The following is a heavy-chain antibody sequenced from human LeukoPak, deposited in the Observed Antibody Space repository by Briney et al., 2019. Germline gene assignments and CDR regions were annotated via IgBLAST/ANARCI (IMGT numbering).Heavy chain of an antibody. CDR3: ARGTITMVRGVIFFGYYGMVV. CDR2: INHSGST. Sequence: SQTLSLTCTVTCGSISSDGYYWSWIRQPPGKGLEWIGEINHSGSTNYNPSLKSRVTISVDTSKNQFSLKLSSVAAADTAVYYCARGTITMVRGVIFFGYYGMVVWGQGTTVTVSS. D-gene: IGHD3-10*01. V-gene: IGHV4-34*01. J-gene: IGHJ6*02. CDR1: CGSISSDGYY.